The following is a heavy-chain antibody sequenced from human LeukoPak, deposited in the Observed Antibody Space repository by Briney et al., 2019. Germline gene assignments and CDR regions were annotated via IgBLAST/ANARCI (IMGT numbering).Heavy chain of an antibody. V-gene: IGHV3-33*06. Sequence: PGGSLRLSCAASGFIFSNYGMHWVRQAPGKRLEWVAVIWNDGSETFHADSVKGRFRIARDNSKNTLYLQMNSLRAEDTAVYYCAKDLSGGWFYYYGMDVWGQGTTVTVSS. CDR3: AKDLSGGWFYYYGMDV. J-gene: IGHJ6*02. CDR2: IWNDGSET. D-gene: IGHD6-19*01. CDR1: GFIFSNYG.